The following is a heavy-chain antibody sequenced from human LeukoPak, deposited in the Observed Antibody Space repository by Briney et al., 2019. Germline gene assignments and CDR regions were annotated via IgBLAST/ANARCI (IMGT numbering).Heavy chain of an antibody. CDR1: GGSFSGYY. Sequence: PSETLPLTCAVYGGSFSGYYWSWVRQPPGKGLEWIGEINHSGSTNYNPSLKSRVTISVDTSKNQFSLKLSSVTAADTAVYYCARAAKYSSGWSYYYYGMDVWGQGTTVTVSS. D-gene: IGHD6-19*01. CDR3: ARAAKYSSGWSYYYYGMDV. CDR2: INHSGST. J-gene: IGHJ6*02. V-gene: IGHV4-34*01.